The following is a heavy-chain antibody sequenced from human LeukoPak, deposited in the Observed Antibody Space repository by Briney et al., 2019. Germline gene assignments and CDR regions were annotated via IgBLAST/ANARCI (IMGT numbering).Heavy chain of an antibody. V-gene: IGHV4-34*01. Sequence: SETLSLTCAVYGGSFSGYYWSWIRQPPGKGLEWIGEINHSGSTNYNPSLKSRVTISVDTSKNQFSLKLSSVTAADTAVYYCARAPHYSNYGPYYYGMDVWGQGTTVTVSS. CDR1: GGSFSGYY. D-gene: IGHD4-11*01. J-gene: IGHJ6*02. CDR2: INHSGST. CDR3: ARAPHYSNYGPYYYGMDV.